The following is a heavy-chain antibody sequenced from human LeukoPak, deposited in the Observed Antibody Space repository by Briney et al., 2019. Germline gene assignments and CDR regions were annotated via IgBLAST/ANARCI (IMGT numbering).Heavy chain of an antibody. CDR2: INGNGAAT. V-gene: IGHV3-23*01. Sequence: GGSLRLSCAASGFTFDDYAMHWVRQAPGKGLEWVSTINGNGAATYYADSFRGRFLISRDDSKSTVYLRMNKLRVEDSGLYYCANGLAASGNFLLRDYYYFIDVWGKGTTVIVS. CDR1: GFTFDDYA. CDR3: ANGLAASGNFLLRDYYYFIDV. D-gene: IGHD1-26*01. J-gene: IGHJ6*03.